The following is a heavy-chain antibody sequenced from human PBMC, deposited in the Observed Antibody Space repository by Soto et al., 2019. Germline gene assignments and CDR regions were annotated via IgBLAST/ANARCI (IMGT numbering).Heavy chain of an antibody. CDR1: GGSVSSGTYY. J-gene: IGHJ6*02. V-gene: IGHV4-61*01. Sequence: QVQLQESGPGLVKPSETLSLTCIVSGGSVSSGTYYWSWIRQPPGKGLEWIGYIYSSGSTNYNPSLKSRVIISVDTSKNQFSLKLSSVTAADTAVYYCARDFKPPWMVRSYYYAMDVWGQGTTVTVSS. CDR2: IYSSGST. CDR3: ARDFKPPWMVRSYYYAMDV. D-gene: IGHD5-18*01.